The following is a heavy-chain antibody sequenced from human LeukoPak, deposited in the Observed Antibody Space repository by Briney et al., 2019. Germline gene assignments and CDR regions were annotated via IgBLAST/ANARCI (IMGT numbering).Heavy chain of an antibody. CDR1: GYTFTSYA. CDR2: INAGNGNT. CDR3: ARGPPRLNWFDP. V-gene: IGHV1-3*01. Sequence: ASVKVSCKASGYTFTSYAMHWVRQAPGQRLEWMGWINAGNGNTKYSQKFQGRVTITRDTSASTAYMELSSLRSEGTAVYYCARGPPRLNWFDPWGQGTLVTVSS. J-gene: IGHJ5*02. D-gene: IGHD6-25*01.